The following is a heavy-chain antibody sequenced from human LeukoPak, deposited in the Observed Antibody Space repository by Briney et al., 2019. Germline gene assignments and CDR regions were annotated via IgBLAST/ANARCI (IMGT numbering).Heavy chain of an antibody. CDR1: GFTFSGSA. Sequence: GGSLRLSCAASGFTFSGSAMHWVRQASGKGLEWLGRIRSKANSYATVYAASVKGRFTIPRDDSKNTAYLQMNSLKTEDTAVYYCTRLGYNYDSSDNYWGQGTLVTVSS. V-gene: IGHV3-73*01. D-gene: IGHD3-22*01. J-gene: IGHJ4*02. CDR2: IRSKANSYAT. CDR3: TRLGYNYDSSDNY.